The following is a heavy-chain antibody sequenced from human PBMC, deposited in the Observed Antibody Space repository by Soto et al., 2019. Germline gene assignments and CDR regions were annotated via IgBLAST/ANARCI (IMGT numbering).Heavy chain of an antibody. CDR1: GGSISSYY. D-gene: IGHD3-10*01. CDR3: ARHNYGSGSTYFDY. J-gene: IGHJ4*02. CDR2: IYYSGST. Sequence: QVPLQESGPGLVKPSETLSLTCTVSGGSISSYYWSWIRQPPGKGLEWIGYIYYSGSTNYNPSLKRRVTISVDTSKNQFSLKLNSMTAADTAVYYCARHNYGSGSTYFDYWGQGTLVTVSS. V-gene: IGHV4-59*08.